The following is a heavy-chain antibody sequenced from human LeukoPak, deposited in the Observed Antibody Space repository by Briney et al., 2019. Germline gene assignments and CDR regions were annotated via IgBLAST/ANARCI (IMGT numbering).Heavy chain of an antibody. Sequence: PSETLSLTCTVSGGSISSYYWSWIRQPAGKGLEWIGRIYTSGNTNYNPSLKSRVTMSVDTSKNQFSLKLSSVTAADTAVYYCARELGIVVVPAASGVYYYMDVWGKGTTVTVSS. CDR1: GGSISSYY. CDR3: ARELGIVVVPAASGVYYYMDV. D-gene: IGHD2-2*01. V-gene: IGHV4-4*07. CDR2: IYTSGNT. J-gene: IGHJ6*03.